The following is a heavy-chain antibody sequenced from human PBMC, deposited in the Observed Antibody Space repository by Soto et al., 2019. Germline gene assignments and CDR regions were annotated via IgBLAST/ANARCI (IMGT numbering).Heavy chain of an antibody. V-gene: IGHV1-46*01. CDR1: GDTFSSQY. CDR2: INPSRATT. D-gene: IGHD3-3*01. J-gene: IGHJ5*02. Sequence: QVQLVQSGAEVKKPGASMKVSCKSFGDTFSSQYIHWVRQAPGQGLEWVGLINPSRATTTISQKFQGRVTLTSDTSTRTFYMELSSLRSDDTAIYFCVGGADLEGRYNWFDPWGQGTLVTVSS. CDR3: VGGADLEGRYNWFDP.